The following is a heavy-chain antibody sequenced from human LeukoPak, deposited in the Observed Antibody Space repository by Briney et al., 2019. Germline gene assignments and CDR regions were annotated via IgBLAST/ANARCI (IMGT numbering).Heavy chain of an antibody. V-gene: IGHV4-4*02. D-gene: IGHD2-15*01. CDR3: ARDGVD. Sequence: SETLSLTCAVSGGSISSSNWWSWVRQPPGKGLEWIGYIYHSGSTYYNPSLKSRVTVSVDRSKNQFSLKLSSVTAADTAVYYCARDGVDWGQGTLVTVSS. J-gene: IGHJ4*02. CDR1: GGSISSSNW. CDR2: IYHSGST.